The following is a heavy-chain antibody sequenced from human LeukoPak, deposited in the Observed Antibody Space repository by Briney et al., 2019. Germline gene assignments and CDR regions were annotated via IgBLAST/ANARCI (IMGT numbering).Heavy chain of an antibody. D-gene: IGHD2-2*01. Sequence: GGSLRLSCAASGFTFSSYWMHWVRQAPGKGLVWVSRINSDGSSTSYADSVKGRFTISRDNAKNTLYLQMNSLRAEDTAVYYCARGVGYCSSTSCYWWFDPWGQGTMVTVSS. V-gene: IGHV3-74*01. CDR3: ARGVGYCSSTSCYWWFDP. J-gene: IGHJ5*02. CDR2: INSDGSST. CDR1: GFTFSSYW.